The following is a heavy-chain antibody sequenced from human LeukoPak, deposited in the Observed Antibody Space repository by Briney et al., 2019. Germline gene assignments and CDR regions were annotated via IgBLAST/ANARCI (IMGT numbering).Heavy chain of an antibody. CDR3: ARVSGYDWESFYDY. CDR2: IHHSGST. CDR1: GYSISSGSY. D-gene: IGHD5-12*01. Sequence: SETLSLTCTVSGYSISSGSYWGWIRQPPGKGLEWIGSIHHSGSTYYNPSLKSRVTILVDTSKNQFSLKLRSVTAADTAVYYCARVSGYDWESFYDYWGQGTLVTVSS. J-gene: IGHJ4*02. V-gene: IGHV4-38-2*02.